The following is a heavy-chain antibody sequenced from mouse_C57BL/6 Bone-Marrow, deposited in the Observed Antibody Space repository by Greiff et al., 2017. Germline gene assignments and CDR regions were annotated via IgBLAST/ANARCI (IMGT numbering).Heavy chain of an antibody. D-gene: IGHD1-1*01. CDR3: ARSVTTVVGYYFDY. CDR1: GYTFTSHW. CDR2: IFPGSGST. Sequence: VKVVESGPELVRPGASVKISCKAPGYTFTSHWMQWVRQRPGQGLEWIGEIFPGSGSTYYNEKFKGKATLTVDTSSSTAYMQLSSLTSEDSAVYFCARSVTTVVGYYFDYWGQGTTLTVSS. V-gene: IGHV1-56*01. J-gene: IGHJ2*01.